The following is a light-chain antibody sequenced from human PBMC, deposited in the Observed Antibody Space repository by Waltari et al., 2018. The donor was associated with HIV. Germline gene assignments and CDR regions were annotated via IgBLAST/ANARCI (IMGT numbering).Light chain of an antibody. V-gene: IGLV3-19*01. CDR3: NSRDRAGHHVV. CDR2: PIH. Sequence: SELTQDPAVSVALGQTVSLTCQGDSLRTYYASWYPQKPGQAPVLVISPIHNRPSGIPDRFSGSSSGNTASLTITGAQAEDEGDYYCNSRDRAGHHVVFGGGTKLTVL. J-gene: IGLJ3*02. CDR1: SLRTYY.